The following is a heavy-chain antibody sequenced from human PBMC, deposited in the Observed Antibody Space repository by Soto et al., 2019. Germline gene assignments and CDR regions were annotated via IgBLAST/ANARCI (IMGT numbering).Heavy chain of an antibody. D-gene: IGHD6-19*01. CDR2: IYYSGST. CDR1: GGSISSYY. CDR3: ARGIAVAGIGAFDI. J-gene: IGHJ3*02. V-gene: IGHV4-59*01. Sequence: QVQLQESGPGLVKPSETLSLTCTVSGGSISSYYWSWIRQPPGKGLEWIGYIYYSGSTNYNPSLKSRVTISVDTSKNQFSLKLSSVTAADTAVYYCARGIAVAGIGAFDIWGQGTMVTVSS.